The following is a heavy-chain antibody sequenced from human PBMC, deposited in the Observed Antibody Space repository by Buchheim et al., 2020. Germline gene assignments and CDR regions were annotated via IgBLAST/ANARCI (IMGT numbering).Heavy chain of an antibody. Sequence: QVQLQESGPGLVEPSGSLSLTCAVSGGSISSANWWTWVRQPPGKGLEWIGEIYHSGNTNYNPSLKSRVSLSVDKSKNQFSLRLSSVTAADTAVYYCATSSGWWKIDNWGQGTL. CDR2: IYHSGNT. CDR1: GGSISSANW. V-gene: IGHV4-4*02. CDR3: ATSSGWWKIDN. D-gene: IGHD6-19*01. J-gene: IGHJ4*02.